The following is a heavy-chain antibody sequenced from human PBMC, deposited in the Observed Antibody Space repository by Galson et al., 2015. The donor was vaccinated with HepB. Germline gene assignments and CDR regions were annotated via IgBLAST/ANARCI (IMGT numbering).Heavy chain of an antibody. D-gene: IGHD4-17*01. CDR3: ARDTVTTFYYYYYGMDV. CDR1: GFTFSTYT. Sequence: SLRLSCAASGFTFSTYTMNWVRQAPGKGLEWVSSIGSSSSYIYYADSLKGRFTISRDNAKNSLYLQMNSLRAEDTAVYYCARDTVTTFYYYYYGMDVWGQGTTVTVSS. CDR2: IGSSSSYI. V-gene: IGHV3-21*01. J-gene: IGHJ6*02.